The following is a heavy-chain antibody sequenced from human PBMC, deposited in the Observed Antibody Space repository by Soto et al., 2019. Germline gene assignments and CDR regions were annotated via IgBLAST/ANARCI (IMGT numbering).Heavy chain of an antibody. D-gene: IGHD1-1*01. CDR1: GFTFSSYA. CDR2: ISGSGGTA. Sequence: EVQLLESGGGSVQPGGSLRLSCAASGFTFSSYAMHWVRRPPAKGLEWVSSISGSGGTAYYADSVKGRFSISRDSLVNTLYLQMNSLRVEDTAVYYCAKGRGQNWNFDYWGQGTLVTVSP. J-gene: IGHJ4*02. CDR3: AKGRGQNWNFDY. V-gene: IGHV3-23*01.